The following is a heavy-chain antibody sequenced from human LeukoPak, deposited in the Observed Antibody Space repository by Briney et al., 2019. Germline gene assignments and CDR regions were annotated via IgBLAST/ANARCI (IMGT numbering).Heavy chain of an antibody. V-gene: IGHV3-23*01. D-gene: IGHD6-13*01. CDR1: GFTFSSYA. J-gene: IGHJ6*02. CDR3: ARATFDSSSWYNYYYYYGMDV. Sequence: GGSLRLSCAASGFTFSSYAMSWVRQAPGKGLEWVSAISGSGGSTYYADSVKGRFAISRDNSKNSLYLQMNSLRAEDTAVYYCARATFDSSSWYNYYYYYGMDVWGQGTTVTVSS. CDR2: ISGSGGST.